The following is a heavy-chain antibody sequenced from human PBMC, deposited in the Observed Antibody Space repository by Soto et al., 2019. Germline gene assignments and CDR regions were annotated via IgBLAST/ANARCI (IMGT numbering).Heavy chain of an antibody. D-gene: IGHD1-26*01. J-gene: IGHJ4*02. V-gene: IGHV3-23*01. Sequence: GGSLRLSCAGSGFTFSNYAMNWVRQVPGKGLEWVSIISGGGDSIYYADSVKGRFSISRDNSRNIVYLQMSSLRADDTAVYFCAKAVGPLAPSSRVFDCWGQGTLVTVSS. CDR1: GFTFSNYA. CDR3: AKAVGPLAPSSRVFDC. CDR2: ISGGGDSI.